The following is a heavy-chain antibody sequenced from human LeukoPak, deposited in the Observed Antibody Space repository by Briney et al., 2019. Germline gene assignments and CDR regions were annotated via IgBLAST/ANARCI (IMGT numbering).Heavy chain of an antibody. Sequence: GGSLRLSCAASGFTFNKYCMTWVRQAPGKGLEWVANINQNGSQNYYLDSVKGRTTITRDNTKNSLHLQMNSLRSEDAATYYWSRGYYYSGTYYLSCFDYWGQGTLVTVSS. CDR1: GFTFNKYC. J-gene: IGHJ4*02. CDR2: INQNGSQN. D-gene: IGHD3-10*01. V-gene: IGHV3-7*01. CDR3: SRGYYYSGTYYLSCFDY.